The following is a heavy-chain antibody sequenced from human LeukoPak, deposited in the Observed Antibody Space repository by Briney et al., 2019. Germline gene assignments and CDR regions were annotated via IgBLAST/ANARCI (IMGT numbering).Heavy chain of an antibody. V-gene: IGHV1-2*02. J-gene: IGHJ4*02. CDR2: SNPNNGGT. D-gene: IGHD2-2*01. CDR1: GYTFTGYY. Sequence: GASVKVSCKTSGYTFTGYYIHWVRQAPGQGLEWMGWSNPNNGGTNYAQRFQGRVTMTRDTSISTAYMELSRLRSDDTAVYYCARAGRRGLVVVPAAAYYFDYWGQGTLVTVSS. CDR3: ARAGRRGLVVVPAAAYYFDY.